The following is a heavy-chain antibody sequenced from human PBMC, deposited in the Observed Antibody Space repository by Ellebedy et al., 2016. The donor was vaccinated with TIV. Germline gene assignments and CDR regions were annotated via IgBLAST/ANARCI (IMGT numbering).Heavy chain of an antibody. V-gene: IGHV1-69*13. CDR2: IIPIYDTT. CDR3: ARGVMDASGWFNFDA. CDR1: GGTFSDYSDYS. Sequence: AASVKVSCKASGGTFSDYSDYSINWVRQAPGQGLEWMGGIIPIYDTTHYTQKFQGRVTITADESTTTFYMDLTRLRSEDTAVYYCARGVMDASGWFNFDAWGQGTLVTVSS. D-gene: IGHD6-19*01. J-gene: IGHJ4*02.